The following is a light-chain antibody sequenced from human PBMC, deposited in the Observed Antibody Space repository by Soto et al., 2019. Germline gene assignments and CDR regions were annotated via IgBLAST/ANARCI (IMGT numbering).Light chain of an antibody. CDR3: QQYNDWPPSYT. CDR2: GAS. CDR1: QSVSSN. V-gene: IGKV3-15*01. J-gene: IGKJ2*01. Sequence: EIVMTQSPATLSVSPGERVTLSCGASQSVSSNLAWYQQKPGQAPRLLIYGASTRATGIPARFSGSGSGTEFTLTISSLQSEDFAVYYCQQYNDWPPSYTFGQGTKLEIK.